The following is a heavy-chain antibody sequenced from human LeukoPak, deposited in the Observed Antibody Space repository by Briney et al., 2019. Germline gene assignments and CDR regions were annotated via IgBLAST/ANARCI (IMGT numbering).Heavy chain of an antibody. CDR3: ARDPPLLLWFGEHWFDP. CDR1: GGSISSYY. D-gene: IGHD3-10*01. Sequence: SETLSLTCTVSGGSISSYYWSWIRQPPGKGLEWIGYIYYSGSTNYNPSLKSRVTISVDTSKNQFSLKLSSVTAADTAVYYCARDPPLLLWFGEHWFDPWGQGTLVTVSS. V-gene: IGHV4-59*12. CDR2: IYYSGST. J-gene: IGHJ5*02.